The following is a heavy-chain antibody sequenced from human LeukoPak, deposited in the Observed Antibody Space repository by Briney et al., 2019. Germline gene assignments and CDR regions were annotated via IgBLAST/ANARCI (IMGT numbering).Heavy chain of an antibody. CDR2: INTNTGNP. CDR3: ARAPKEYFDWLSAYYYYYMDV. CDR1: GYTLTSYA. J-gene: IGHJ6*03. V-gene: IGHV7-4-1*02. Sequence: ASVKVSCKASGYTLTSYAMNWVRQAPGQGLEWMGWINTNTGNPTYAQGFTGRFVFSLDTSVSTAYLQISSLKAEDTAVYYCARAPKEYFDWLSAYYYYYMDVWGKGTTVTVSS. D-gene: IGHD3-9*01.